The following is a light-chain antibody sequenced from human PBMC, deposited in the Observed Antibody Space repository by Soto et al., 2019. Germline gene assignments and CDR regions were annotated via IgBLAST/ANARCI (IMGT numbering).Light chain of an antibody. CDR3: SSYTSSSTGV. Sequence: QSALTQPASVSGSPGQSITISCTGTSSDVGGYNYVSWYQQHPGKAPKLMIYDVSNRPSGVSNRFSGSKSGNTASLTISGXXAXXXXDYYCSSYTSSSTGVFGTGTKLTVL. CDR1: SSDVGGYNY. V-gene: IGLV2-14*01. J-gene: IGLJ1*01. CDR2: DVS.